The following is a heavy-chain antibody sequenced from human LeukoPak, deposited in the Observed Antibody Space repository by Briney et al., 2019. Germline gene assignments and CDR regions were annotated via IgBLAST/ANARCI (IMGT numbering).Heavy chain of an antibody. CDR3: ARTPYYFDY. CDR1: GGSISSYY. V-gene: IGHV4-59*01. Sequence: SETLSLTCSVSGGSISSYYWSWIRQPPGKGLEWIGYIYYSGSTNYNPSLKSRVTISVDTSKNQFSLKLSSVTAADTAVYYCARTPYYFDYWGQGTLVTVSS. CDR2: IYYSGST. J-gene: IGHJ4*02.